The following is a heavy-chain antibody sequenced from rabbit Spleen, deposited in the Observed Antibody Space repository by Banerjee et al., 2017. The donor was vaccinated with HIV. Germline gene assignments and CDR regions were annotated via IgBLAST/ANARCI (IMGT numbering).Heavy chain of an antibody. CDR3: ARDTGSSFSSYGMDL. CDR1: GFSFSDRDV. Sequence: QSLEESGGGLVKPEGSLTLTCKASGFSFSDRDVMCWVRQAPGKGLEWIACINTATGKAVYASWAKGRFTISKTSSTTVTLQMTSLTAADTATYFCARDTGSSFSSYGMDLWGQGTLVTVS. V-gene: IGHV1S40*01. D-gene: IGHD8-1*01. CDR2: INTATGKA. J-gene: IGHJ6*01.